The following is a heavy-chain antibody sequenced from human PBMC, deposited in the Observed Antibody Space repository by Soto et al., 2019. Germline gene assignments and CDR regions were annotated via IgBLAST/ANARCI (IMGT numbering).Heavy chain of an antibody. V-gene: IGHV3-48*02. Sequence: EVQLVESGGGLVQPGGSLRLSCAASGFTFSSYNMNWVRQAPGKGLEWVSYISSSSSTIYYADSVKGRFTISRDNAKNSLYLQMNSLRDEDTAVYYCARDFASYGDYPNPGMFDPWGQGTLATVSS. CDR3: ARDFASYGDYPNPGMFDP. J-gene: IGHJ5*02. CDR2: ISSSSSTI. CDR1: GFTFSSYN. D-gene: IGHD4-17*01.